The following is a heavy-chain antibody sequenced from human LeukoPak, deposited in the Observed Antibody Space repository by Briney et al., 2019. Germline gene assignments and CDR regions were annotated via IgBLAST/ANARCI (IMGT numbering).Heavy chain of an antibody. CDR1: GGPITNYY. V-gene: IGHV4-59*08. D-gene: IGHD6-19*01. CDR2: IYYSGST. J-gene: IGHJ4*02. CDR3: ARRIAVAGRTGWFFDN. Sequence: SETLSLTCTVSGGPITNYYWSWIRQPPGQGLEWIGNIYYSGSTNFNPSLKSRVTILVDTSENQFSLKLSSVTAADTAVYYCARRIAVAGRTGWFFDNWGQGTLVTVSS.